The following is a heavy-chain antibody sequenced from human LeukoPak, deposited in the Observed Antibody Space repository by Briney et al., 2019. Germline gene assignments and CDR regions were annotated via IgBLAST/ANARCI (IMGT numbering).Heavy chain of an antibody. J-gene: IGHJ5*02. CDR1: GGSISSSSYY. CDR3: ARVVIVVENWFDP. CDR2: IYHSGST. Sequence: SETLSLTCTVSGGSISSSSYYWGWIRQPPGKGLEWIGSIYHSGSTYYNPSLKSRVTISVDTSKNQFSLKLSSVTAADTALYYCARVVIVVENWFDPWGQGTLVTVSS. V-gene: IGHV4-39*07. D-gene: IGHD2/OR15-2a*01.